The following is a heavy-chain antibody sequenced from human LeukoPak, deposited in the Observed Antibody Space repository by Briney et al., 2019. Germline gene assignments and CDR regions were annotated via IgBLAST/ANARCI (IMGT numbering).Heavy chain of an antibody. J-gene: IGHJ4*02. CDR1: GFTFSSYS. CDR3: ARDSVVGAQYYFDY. Sequence: PGGSLRLSCAASGFTFSSYSMNWVRQAPGQGLEWVSSISSSSSYIYYADSVKGRFTISRDNAKNSLYLQMNSLRAEDTAVYYCARDSVVGAQYYFDYWGQGTLVTVSS. CDR2: ISSSSSYI. D-gene: IGHD1-26*01. V-gene: IGHV3-21*01.